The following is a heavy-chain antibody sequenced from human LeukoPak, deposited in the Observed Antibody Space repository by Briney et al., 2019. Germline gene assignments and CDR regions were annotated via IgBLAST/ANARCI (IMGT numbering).Heavy chain of an antibody. J-gene: IGHJ6*03. CDR1: GGSISSTSDY. V-gene: IGHV4-39*01. CDR3: ARRPITATSGTYYYYYYLDV. CDR2: IYYSGGT. D-gene: IGHD1-26*01. Sequence: PSETLSLTLTLSGGSISSTSDYWGWIRQPPGKGLEWIGTIYYSGGTDYNPSLKSRFTISVDTSRNQFSLKVSSVSAADTAVYYCARRPITATSGTYYYYYYLDVWGKGTTVTVSS.